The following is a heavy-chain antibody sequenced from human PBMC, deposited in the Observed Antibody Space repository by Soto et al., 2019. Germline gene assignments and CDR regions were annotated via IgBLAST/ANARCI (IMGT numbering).Heavy chain of an antibody. J-gene: IGHJ4*02. CDR2: ISAYNGNT. CDR3: TRDGPPFDY. CDR1: GYTFTTYA. Sequence: QVQLLQSGAELKKPGASVQVSCKASGYTFTTYAISWVRQAPGQGLEWMGWISAYNGNTNYAQNLQGRVTMTTDTSTSTDYMELSRLRSDDTAGYYSTRDGPPFDYWGQGTLVTVSS. V-gene: IGHV1-18*01.